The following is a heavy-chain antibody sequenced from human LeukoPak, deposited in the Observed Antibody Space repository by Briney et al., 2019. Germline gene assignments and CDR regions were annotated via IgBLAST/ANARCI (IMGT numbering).Heavy chain of an antibody. J-gene: IGHJ4*02. CDR2: IYSRGST. Sequence: SETLSLTCTVSGGSISSYYWSWIRQPPGKGLEWIGSIYSRGSTYYNPSLKRRVIVSSDMSKNQFSLMLNSVTAADTAVYYCARAIEVGAMTPFDYWGQGTLVTVSS. CDR1: GGSISSYY. CDR3: ARAIEVGAMTPFDY. V-gene: IGHV4-59*12. D-gene: IGHD1-26*01.